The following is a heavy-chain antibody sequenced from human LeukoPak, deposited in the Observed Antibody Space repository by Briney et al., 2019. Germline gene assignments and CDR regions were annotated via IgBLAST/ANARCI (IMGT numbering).Heavy chain of an antibody. Sequence: GGSLRLSCAASGFTFSSYWMSWVRQAPGKGLEWVANIKQDGSEKYYVDSVKGRFTISRDNAKNSLYLQMNSLRAEDTAVYYCARAKRRESNYYDSSGYDYWGQGTLVTVSS. V-gene: IGHV3-7*01. J-gene: IGHJ4*02. D-gene: IGHD3-22*01. CDR3: ARAKRRESNYYDSSGYDY. CDR1: GFTFSSYW. CDR2: IKQDGSEK.